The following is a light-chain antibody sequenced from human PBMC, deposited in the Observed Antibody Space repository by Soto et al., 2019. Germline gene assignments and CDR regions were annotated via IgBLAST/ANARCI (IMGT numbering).Light chain of an antibody. J-gene: IGKJ4*01. V-gene: IGKV1-39*01. CDR2: ATS. CDR3: HQTSNIPFT. Sequence: DLQMTQSPSSLSASVGDRVTITCRARQNIRRYLNWYQQKQGKAPKLLIYATSSLQSGVPSRFSGSGSGADFTLTISSLQPEDFATYYCHQTSNIPFTFGGGTKVEN. CDR1: QNIRRY.